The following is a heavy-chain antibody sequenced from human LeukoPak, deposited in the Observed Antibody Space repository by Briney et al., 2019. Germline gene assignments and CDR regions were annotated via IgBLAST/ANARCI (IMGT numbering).Heavy chain of an antibody. CDR1: GGTFSSYA. J-gene: IGHJ5*02. D-gene: IGHD6-13*01. CDR3: ARDAESSSWPYNWFDP. V-gene: IGHV1-69*01. Sequence: ASVKVSCKASGGTFSSYAISWVRQAPGQGLEWMGGIIPIFGTANYAQKFQGRVTITAGESTSTAYMELSSLRSEDTAVYYCARDAESSSWPYNWFDPWGQGTLVTVSS. CDR2: IIPIFGTA.